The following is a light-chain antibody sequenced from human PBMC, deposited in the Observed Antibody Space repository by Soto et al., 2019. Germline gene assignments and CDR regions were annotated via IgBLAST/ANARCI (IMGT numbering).Light chain of an antibody. CDR1: SSNIGNNY. Sequence: QSVLTQPPSVSAAPGQKVTISCSGSSSNIGNNYVSWYQQLPGTAPKLLIYDNNKRPSGIPDRFSGYKSGTSATLGITGLQTGDEADYYCGTWDSSLKGWVFGGGTKLTVL. J-gene: IGLJ3*02. CDR3: GTWDSSLKGWV. V-gene: IGLV1-51*01. CDR2: DNN.